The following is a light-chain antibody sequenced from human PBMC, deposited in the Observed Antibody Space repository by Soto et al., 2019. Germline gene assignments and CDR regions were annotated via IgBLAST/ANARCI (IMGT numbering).Light chain of an antibody. V-gene: IGLV2-14*01. CDR2: DVT. CDR3: SSYTSSSTYV. J-gene: IGLJ1*01. CDR1: SSDVGGYDY. Sequence: QSVLTQPASVSGSAGQSVTISCTGTSSDVGGYDYVSWYQHHPGKAPKLVIYDVTYRPSGVSDRFSGSKSANTASPTISGLQAEDEADYYCSSYTSSSTYVFGTGTKVTVL.